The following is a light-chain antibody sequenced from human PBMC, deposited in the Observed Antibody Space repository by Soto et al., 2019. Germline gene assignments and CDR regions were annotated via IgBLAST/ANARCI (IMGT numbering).Light chain of an antibody. Sequence: DIQMTQSPSTLSASVGDRVTITCRASQSISNWLAWYQQKPGKAPKVLIYDASSLESGVPSRFSGSGSGTEFTLTISSLQPDDFATYYCQQYNSYMWTFGQGTKVEIK. CDR1: QSISNW. CDR2: DAS. J-gene: IGKJ1*01. CDR3: QQYNSYMWT. V-gene: IGKV1-5*01.